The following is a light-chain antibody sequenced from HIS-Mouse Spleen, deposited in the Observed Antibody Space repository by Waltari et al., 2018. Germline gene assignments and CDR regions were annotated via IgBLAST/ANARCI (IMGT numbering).Light chain of an antibody. V-gene: IGLV2-23*01. Sequence: QSALTQPAPVSGSPGQSITISCTGPSSDFGSYNLISWYQQHPGKAPKLMIYEGSKPPSGVSNRFSGSKSGNTASLTISGLQAEDEADYYCCSYAGSSTNWVFGGGTKLTVL. CDR3: CSYAGSSTNWV. J-gene: IGLJ3*02. CDR2: EGS. CDR1: SSDFGSYNL.